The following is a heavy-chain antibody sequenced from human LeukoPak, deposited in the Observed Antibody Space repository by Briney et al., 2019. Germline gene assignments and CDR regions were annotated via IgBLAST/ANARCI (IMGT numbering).Heavy chain of an antibody. J-gene: IGHJ6*03. Sequence: SETLSLTCAVYGGSFSGYYWSWIRQPPGKGLEWIGEINHSGGTNYNPSPKSRVTISVDTSKNQFSLKLSSVTAADTAVYYCARGLYYYDSSGYYKHYYYMDVWGKGTTVTVSS. CDR1: GGSFSGYY. CDR2: INHSGGT. CDR3: ARGLYYYDSSGYYKHYYYMDV. D-gene: IGHD3-22*01. V-gene: IGHV4-34*01.